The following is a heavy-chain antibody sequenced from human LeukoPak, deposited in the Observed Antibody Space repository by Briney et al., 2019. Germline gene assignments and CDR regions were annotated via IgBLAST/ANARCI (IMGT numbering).Heavy chain of an antibody. CDR2: ISAYNGNT. CDR1: GYTFTSYG. V-gene: IGHV1-18*01. D-gene: IGHD6-19*01. Sequence: ASVKVSCKASGYTFTSYGISWVRQAPGQGLEWMGWISAYNGNTNYAQKLQGRVTMTTDTSTSTAYMELRSLRSDDTAVYYCARVVGGGWLRKTPGNFDYWGQGTLVTVSS. CDR3: ARVVGGGWLRKTPGNFDY. J-gene: IGHJ4*02.